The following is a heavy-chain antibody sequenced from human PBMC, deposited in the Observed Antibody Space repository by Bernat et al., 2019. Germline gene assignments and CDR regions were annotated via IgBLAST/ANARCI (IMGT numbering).Heavy chain of an antibody. CDR3: ARASVLPAHYYYYGMDV. J-gene: IGHJ6*02. V-gene: IGHV1-46*01. CDR1: GYTFTSYY. Sequence: QVQLVQSGAEVKKPGASVKVSCKASGYTFTSYYMHWVRQAPGQGLEWMGIINPSGGSTSYAQKFQGRVTMTRDTSTSTVYMELSSLRSEDTAVYYCARASVLPAHYYYYGMDVWGQGTTVTVSS. CDR2: INPSGGST.